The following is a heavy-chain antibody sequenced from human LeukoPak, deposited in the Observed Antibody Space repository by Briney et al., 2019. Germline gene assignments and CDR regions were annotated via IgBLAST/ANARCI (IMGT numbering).Heavy chain of an antibody. CDR3: ARSRSSSSFDY. CDR2: ITPNSGGT. D-gene: IGHD6-13*01. Sequence: SVKVSCKASGGTFSSYAISWVRHAPGQGIEWMGWITPNSGGTNYAQKFQVRVTMTRDTSTSTAYMELRRLRSDDTAVYYCARSRSSSSFDYWGQGTLVTVSS. CDR1: GGTFSSYA. V-gene: IGHV1-2*02. J-gene: IGHJ4*02.